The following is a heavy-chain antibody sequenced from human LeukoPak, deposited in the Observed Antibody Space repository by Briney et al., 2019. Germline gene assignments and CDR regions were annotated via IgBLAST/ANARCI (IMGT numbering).Heavy chain of an antibody. Sequence: SETLSLTCDVSRGSLSGYYWSWIRQPPGKGLEWIGEINHSGSTNYNPSLKSRVTISVDTSKDQFSLKLSSVTAADTAVYYCARVPYCSGGSCNYYYYYGMDVWGQGTTVTVSS. J-gene: IGHJ6*02. D-gene: IGHD2-15*01. CDR1: RGSLSGYY. CDR3: ARVPYCSGGSCNYYYYYGMDV. CDR2: INHSGST. V-gene: IGHV4-34*01.